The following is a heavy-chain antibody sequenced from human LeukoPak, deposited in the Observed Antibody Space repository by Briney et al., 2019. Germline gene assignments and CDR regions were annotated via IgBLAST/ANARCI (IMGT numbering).Heavy chain of an antibody. V-gene: IGHV3-23*01. J-gene: IGHJ3*01. D-gene: IGHD6-13*01. CDR2: ISGSGGST. Sequence: GGSLRLSCAASGFTFSSYGMSWVRQAPGKGLEWVSAISGSGGSTYYADPVKGRFTISRDNSKNTLYLQMNSLRDEETAVYYCARRYSSSWFKPFDLWGQGTMVTVSS. CDR3: ARRYSSSWFKPFDL. CDR1: GFTFSSYG.